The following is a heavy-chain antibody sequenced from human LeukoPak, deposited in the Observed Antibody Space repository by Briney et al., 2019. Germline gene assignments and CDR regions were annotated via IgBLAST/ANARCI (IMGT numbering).Heavy chain of an antibody. V-gene: IGHV1-18*01. CDR1: GYTFTNYG. CDR3: ARSDLGTITAGPFYY. J-gene: IGHJ4*02. D-gene: IGHD5-24*01. Sequence: GGSVKVSCKASGYTFTNYGITWVRQAPGQGLEWMVWISGYQGSTKYAQHFQGRVTMTIDTSTSTAYMNLRSLRSDDTAIYFCARSDLGTITAGPFYYWGQGTLVAVSS. CDR2: ISGYQGST.